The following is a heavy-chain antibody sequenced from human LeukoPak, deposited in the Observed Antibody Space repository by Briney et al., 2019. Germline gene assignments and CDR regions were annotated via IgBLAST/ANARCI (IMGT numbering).Heavy chain of an antibody. CDR1: GFTVSSNY. Sequence: PGGSLRLSCAASGFTVSSNYMSWVRQAPGKGLEWVSVIYSGGSTYYADSVKGRFTISRDNSKNTLYLQMNSLRVEDTAVYYCARVLLPLYGMDVWGQGTTVTVSS. J-gene: IGHJ6*02. V-gene: IGHV3-66*01. CDR3: ARVLLPLYGMDV. D-gene: IGHD3-22*01. CDR2: IYSGGST.